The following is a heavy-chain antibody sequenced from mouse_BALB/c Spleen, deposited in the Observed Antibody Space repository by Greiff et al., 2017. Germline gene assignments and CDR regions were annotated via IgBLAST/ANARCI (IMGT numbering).Heavy chain of an antibody. V-gene: IGHV3-2*02. J-gene: IGHJ1*01. CDR2: ISYSGST. Sequence: DVKLVESGPGLVKPSQSLSLTCTVTGYSITSDYAWNWIRQFPGNKLEWMGYISYSGSTSYNPSLKSRISITRDTSKNQFFLQLNSVTTEDTATYYCARGYFDVWGAGTTVTVSS. CDR3: ARGYFDV. CDR1: GYSITSDYA.